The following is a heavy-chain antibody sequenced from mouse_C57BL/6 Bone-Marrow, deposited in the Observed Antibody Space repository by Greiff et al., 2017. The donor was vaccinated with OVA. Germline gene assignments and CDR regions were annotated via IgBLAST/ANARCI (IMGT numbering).Heavy chain of an antibody. D-gene: IGHD3-2*02. Sequence: VQLQQSGAELARPGASVKLSCKASGYTFTSYGISWVKQRTGQGLEWIGEIYPRSGNTYYNEKFKGKATLTADKSSSTAYMELRSLTSEDSAVYFCARRQLRLRGYYAMDYWGQGTSVTVS. CDR3: ARRQLRLRGYYAMDY. J-gene: IGHJ4*01. V-gene: IGHV1-81*01. CDR1: GYTFTSYG. CDR2: IYPRSGNT.